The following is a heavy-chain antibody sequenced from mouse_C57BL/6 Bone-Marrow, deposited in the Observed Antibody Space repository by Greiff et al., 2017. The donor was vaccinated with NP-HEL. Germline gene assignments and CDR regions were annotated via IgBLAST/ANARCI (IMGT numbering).Heavy chain of an antibody. CDR1: GFTFSDYG. Sequence: EVHLVESGGGLVKPGGSLKLSCAASGFTFSDYGMHWVRQAPEKGLEWVAYISSGSSTIYYADTVKGRFTISRDNAKNTLFLQMTSLRSEDTAMYYCARAYYGSSYGDWFAYWGQGTLVTVSA. V-gene: IGHV5-17*01. D-gene: IGHD1-1*01. CDR2: ISSGSSTI. J-gene: IGHJ3*01. CDR3: ARAYYGSSYGDWFAY.